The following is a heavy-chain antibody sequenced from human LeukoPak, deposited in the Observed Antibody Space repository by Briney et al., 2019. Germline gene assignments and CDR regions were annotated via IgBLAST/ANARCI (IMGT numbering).Heavy chain of an antibody. CDR2: IYYSGST. CDR1: GGSISSYY. V-gene: IGHV4-59*01. D-gene: IGHD2-2*01. Sequence: SETLSLTCTVSGGSISSYYWSWLRQPPGKGLEWIGYIYYSGSTNYNPSLKSRVTISVDTSKNQFSLKLSSVTAADTAVYYCARGVPAADNWFDPWGQGTLVTVSS. CDR3: ARGVPAADNWFDP. J-gene: IGHJ5*02.